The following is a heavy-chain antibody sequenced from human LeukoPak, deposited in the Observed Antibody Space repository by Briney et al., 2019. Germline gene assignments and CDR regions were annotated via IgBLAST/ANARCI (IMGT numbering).Heavy chain of an antibody. J-gene: IGHJ5*02. CDR1: GFTFSTYS. CDR2: ISSSSGTI. D-gene: IGHD3-16*01. CDR3: ASGGPS. Sequence: PGGSLRLSCAASGFTFSTYSLNWVRQAPGKGLEWVSYISSSSGTIYYADSVKGRFTISRDNAKNSLYLQMNSLRAEDTAVYYCASGGPSWGQGTLVTVSS. V-gene: IGHV3-48*01.